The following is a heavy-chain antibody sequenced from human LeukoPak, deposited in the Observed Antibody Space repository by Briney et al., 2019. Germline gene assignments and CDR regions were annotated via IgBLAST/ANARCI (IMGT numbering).Heavy chain of an antibody. CDR2: IIPILGIA. J-gene: IGHJ4*02. D-gene: IGHD5-12*01. CDR1: GGTFSSYA. V-gene: IGHV1-69*04. Sequence: ASVKVSCKASGGTFSSYAISWVRQAPGQGLEWMGRIIPILGIANYAQKFQGRVTITADKSTSTAYMELSSLRSEDTAVYHCARDSSGFLSYWGQGTLVTVSS. CDR3: ARDSSGFLSY.